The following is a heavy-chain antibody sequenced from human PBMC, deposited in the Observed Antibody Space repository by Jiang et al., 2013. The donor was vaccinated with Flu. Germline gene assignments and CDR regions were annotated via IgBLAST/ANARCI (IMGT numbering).Heavy chain of an antibody. V-gene: IGHV4-34*01. J-gene: IGHJ4*02. CDR2: INHSGST. Sequence: LLKPSETLSLTCAVYGGSFSGYYWSWIRQPPGKGLEWIGEINHSGSTNYNPSLKSRVTISVDTSRNQFSLKLSSVTAADTAVYYCARGRMNYYDSSGWSYYWGQGTLVTVSS. CDR3: ARGRMNYYDSSGWSYY. D-gene: IGHD3-22*01. CDR1: GGSFSGYY.